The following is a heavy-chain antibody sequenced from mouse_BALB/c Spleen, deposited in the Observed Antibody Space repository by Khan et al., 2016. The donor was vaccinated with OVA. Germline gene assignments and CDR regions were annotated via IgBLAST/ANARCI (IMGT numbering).Heavy chain of an antibody. Sequence: QVQLQQSGAELVKPGPSVKLSCKASGYTFTSYYIYWVKRRPGQSLVWIREINPSNGGTNFNEKFKSRATLTVDKSSSTAYMQLSSVTSEDSAVYYCTRSGYRSQFAYWGQGTLVTVSA. CDR3: TRSGYRSQFAY. CDR1: GYTFTSYY. D-gene: IGHD2-14*01. CDR2: INPSNGGT. J-gene: IGHJ3*01. V-gene: IGHV1S81*02.